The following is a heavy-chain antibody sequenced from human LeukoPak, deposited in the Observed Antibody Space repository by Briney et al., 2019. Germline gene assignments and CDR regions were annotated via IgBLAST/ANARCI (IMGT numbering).Heavy chain of an antibody. CDR2: INPNSGGT. D-gene: IGHD3-16*01. J-gene: IGHJ4*02. V-gene: IGHV1-2*02. Sequence: AASVKVSCKASGYTFTGYYMHWVRQAPGQGLEWMGWINPNSGGTNYAQKLQGRVTMTTDTSTSTAYMELRSLRSDDTAVYYCARDTITFGGPSDYWGQGTLVTVSS. CDR1: GYTFTGYY. CDR3: ARDTITFGGPSDY.